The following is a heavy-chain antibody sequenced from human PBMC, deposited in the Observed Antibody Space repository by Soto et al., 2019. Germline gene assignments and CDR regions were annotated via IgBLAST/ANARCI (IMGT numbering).Heavy chain of an antibody. CDR2: INHSGST. D-gene: IGHD3-22*01. CDR3: ARIQDYYDSSGYRPTFDY. Sequence: SETLSLTCTVYGGSFSGYYWSWIRQPPGKGLEWIGEINHSGSTNYNPSLKSRVTISVDTSKNQFSLKLSSVTAADTAVYYCARIQDYYDSSGYRPTFDYWGQGTLVTSPQ. CDR1: GGSFSGYY. V-gene: IGHV4-34*01. J-gene: IGHJ4*02.